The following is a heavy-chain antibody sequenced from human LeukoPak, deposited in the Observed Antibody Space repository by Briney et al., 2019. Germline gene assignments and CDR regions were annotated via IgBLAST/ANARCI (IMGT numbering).Heavy chain of an antibody. CDR1: GFSFSTSW. V-gene: IGHV3-74*01. CDR2: INSDGTST. D-gene: IGHD3-10*01. Sequence: GGSLRLSCAASGFSFSTSWMHWVRQGPGKGLVWVSHINSDGTSTTYADSVKGRFSISRDNAKSTLYLQMNSLRAEDTAVYYCSNYYGSGSYYDAFDIWGQGTMVTVSS. J-gene: IGHJ3*02. CDR3: SNYYGSGSYYDAFDI.